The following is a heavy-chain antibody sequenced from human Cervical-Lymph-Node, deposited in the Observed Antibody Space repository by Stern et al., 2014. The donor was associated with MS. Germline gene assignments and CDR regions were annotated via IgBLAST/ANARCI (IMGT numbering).Heavy chain of an antibody. CDR1: GGSFSNNA. D-gene: IGHD4/OR15-4a*01. V-gene: IGHV1-69*06. J-gene: IGHJ6*02. CDR3: ARDSTILFAMDV. Sequence: VHLVESGAEVKRPGSSVMVSCKASGGSFSNNAFSWVRQAPGQGLEWLGGIIPMFGSANYAQKFQGRVKIMADKSTATAYLELTSLRSDDTAVYYCARDSTILFAMDVWGQGTTVTVSS. CDR2: IIPMFGSA.